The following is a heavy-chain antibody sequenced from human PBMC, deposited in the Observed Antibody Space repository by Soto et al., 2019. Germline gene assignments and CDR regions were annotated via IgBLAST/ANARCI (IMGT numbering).Heavy chain of an antibody. CDR1: GFTFSSYD. J-gene: IGHJ6*02. CDR2: IGTAGDT. V-gene: IGHV3-13*01. D-gene: IGHD6-13*01. CDR3: ARAFSTIAAAGYYGMDV. Sequence: PGGSLRLSCAASGFTFSSYDMHWVRQATGKGLEWASAIGTAGDTYYPGSVKGRFTISRENAKNSLYLQMNSLRAGDTAVYYCARAFSTIAAAGYYGMDVWGQGTTVTVSS.